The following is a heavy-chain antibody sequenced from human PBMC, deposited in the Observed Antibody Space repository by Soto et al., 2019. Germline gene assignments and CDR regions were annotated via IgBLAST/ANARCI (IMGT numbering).Heavy chain of an antibody. J-gene: IGHJ4*02. CDR3: APTWGAPDPLDY. CDR1: GYTFTGYY. D-gene: IGHD3-16*01. Sequence: ASVKVSCKASGYTFTGYYMHWVRQAPGQGVEWMGWINPNSGGTNCAQKFQGRVTMTRDTSISTAYMELSRLRSDDTAVYYCAPTWGAPDPLDYWGQGTLVTVSS. CDR2: INPNSGGT. V-gene: IGHV1-2*02.